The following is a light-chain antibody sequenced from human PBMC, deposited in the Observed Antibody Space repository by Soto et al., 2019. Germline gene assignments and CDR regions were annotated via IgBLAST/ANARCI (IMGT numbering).Light chain of an antibody. CDR2: GAS. V-gene: IGKV3-15*01. CDR1: QSVSTK. J-gene: IGKJ5*01. Sequence: EILMTQSPATLSVSPGETATLSCRASQSVSTKLAWYQQKPGQAPRLLIYGASTRATGVPARFSGSGSGTEFTLTISGLQSEDFAVYYCQQYNNWPPITFGQGTRLEIK. CDR3: QQYNNWPPIT.